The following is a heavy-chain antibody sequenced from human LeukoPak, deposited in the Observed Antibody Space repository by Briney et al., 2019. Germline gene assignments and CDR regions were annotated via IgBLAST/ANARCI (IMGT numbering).Heavy chain of an antibody. Sequence: GASVKVFCKASGYTFTSYYMYWVRQAPGQGLEWMGMINPSGGSTTYAQEFQGRVTMTRDTSTSTVYMELSSLRSEDTAVYYCARDVGSSSWYFDYWGQGTLVTVSS. D-gene: IGHD6-13*01. CDR1: GYTFTSYY. CDR3: ARDVGSSSWYFDY. CDR2: INPSGGST. J-gene: IGHJ4*02. V-gene: IGHV1-46*01.